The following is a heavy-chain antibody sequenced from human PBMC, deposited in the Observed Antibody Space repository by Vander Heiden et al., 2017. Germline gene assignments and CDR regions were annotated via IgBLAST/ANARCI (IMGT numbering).Heavy chain of an antibody. CDR1: GFSFGNFA. D-gene: IGHD2-8*01. CDR3: AKDRGPVYSVTYSFYY. Sequence: EVQLLESGGGLVQPGGSLRLSCAASGFSFGNFAMGWFRQAPGKGLEWVSAISGSGDNTYYASSVKGRFTISRDNSRNTLYLQMNSRRAEDAAVYHCAKDRGPVYSVTYSFYYWGQGTLVTVSS. J-gene: IGHJ4*02. CDR2: ISGSGDNT. V-gene: IGHV3-23*01.